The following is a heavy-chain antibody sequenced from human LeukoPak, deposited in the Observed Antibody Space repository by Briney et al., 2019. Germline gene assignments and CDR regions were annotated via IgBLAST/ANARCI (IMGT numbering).Heavy chain of an antibody. CDR2: INGDGSSA. Sequence: GGSLRLSCVASGFTFSTYWMHWVRHAPGKGLVWVSRINGDGSSAFYADSVKGRFTISRDNAKNTVHLQMNSLRAEDTAVYYCARDAYSGYDHGDNWFDPWGQGTLVTVSS. V-gene: IGHV3-74*01. CDR1: GFTFSTYW. D-gene: IGHD5-12*01. CDR3: ARDAYSGYDHGDNWFDP. J-gene: IGHJ5*02.